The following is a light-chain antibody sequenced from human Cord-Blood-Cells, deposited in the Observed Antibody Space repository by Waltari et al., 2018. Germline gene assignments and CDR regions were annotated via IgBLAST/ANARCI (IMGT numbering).Light chain of an antibody. CDR1: QSVSSSY. CDR2: GAS. J-gene: IGKJ3*01. CDR3: QQYGSSPLT. Sequence: EIVLTQSPGTLSLSPGERATLSCRASQSVSSSYLAWYQHKPGQAPRLLLYGASSRATGLPDRFSGSGSGTDFTLTISRLEPEDFAVYYCQQYGSSPLTFGPGTKVDIK. V-gene: IGKV3-20*01.